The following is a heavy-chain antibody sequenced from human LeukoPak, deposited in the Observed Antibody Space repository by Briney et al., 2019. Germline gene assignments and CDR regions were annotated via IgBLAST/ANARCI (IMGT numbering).Heavy chain of an antibody. J-gene: IGHJ3*02. CDR1: GYTFTDYY. V-gene: IGHV1-2*02. Sequence: ASVKVSRKASGYTFTDYYMHWVRQAPGQGLEWMGWINPKSGGTNYPQKFQGRVTMTRDTSISTAYLELSRLRSDDTAVYYCTTGNDFDIWGQGTKVTVSS. CDR3: TTGNDFDI. D-gene: IGHD1-1*01. CDR2: INPKSGGT.